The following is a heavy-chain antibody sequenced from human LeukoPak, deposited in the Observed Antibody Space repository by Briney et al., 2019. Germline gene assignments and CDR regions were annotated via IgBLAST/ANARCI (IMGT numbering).Heavy chain of an antibody. D-gene: IGHD3-10*01. V-gene: IGHV3-21*01. CDR3: ARGGRYYGSGTPSYDAFDI. Sequence: GGSLRLSCAASGFTFSSYSMNWVRQAPGKGLEWVSSISSSSSYIYYADSVKGRFTISRDNAKNSLYLQMNSLRAEDTAVYYCARGGRYYGSGTPSYDAFDIWGQGTMVAVSS. CDR2: ISSSSSYI. J-gene: IGHJ3*02. CDR1: GFTFSSYS.